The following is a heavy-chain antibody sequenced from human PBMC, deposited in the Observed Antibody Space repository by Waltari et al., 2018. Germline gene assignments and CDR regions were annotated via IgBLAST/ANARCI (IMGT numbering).Heavy chain of an antibody. CDR1: GDSISTRPYY. V-gene: IGHV4-39*01. D-gene: IGHD3-16*01. Sequence: QMQLQESGPGLVKPSETLYLTCSVAGDSISTRPYYWAWIRQPPGKGLEWIGNIYYTGSTYYNPSLKSRVAMSVDTSKNQFSLTLNSVTATDAAVYFCARATRLMTTFGGVTTFDPWGQGALVTVSS. CDR3: ARATRLMTTFGGVTTFDP. J-gene: IGHJ5*02. CDR2: IYYTGST.